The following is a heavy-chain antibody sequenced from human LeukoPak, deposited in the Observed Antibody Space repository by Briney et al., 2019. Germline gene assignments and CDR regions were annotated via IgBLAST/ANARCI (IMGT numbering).Heavy chain of an antibody. CDR1: GGSINNFY. J-gene: IGHJ5*02. Sequence: SETLSLTCTISGGSINNFYWSWIRQPQGRDWSRLDIFFPSGTTSYTPSLKSRVTISVDTSKNQFSLRLISVTTADTAMYYCARGSREWSTDWFDPWGQGTLVTVSS. D-gene: IGHD3-3*01. CDR3: ARGSREWSTDWFDP. CDR2: FFPSGTT. V-gene: IGHV4-59*01.